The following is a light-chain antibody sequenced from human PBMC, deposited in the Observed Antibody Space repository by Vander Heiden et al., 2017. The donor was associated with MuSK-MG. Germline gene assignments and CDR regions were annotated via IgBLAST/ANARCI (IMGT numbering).Light chain of an antibody. CDR2: DAS. CDR1: QSVSSY. Sequence: EIVLTQSPATLSLSPGERATLACRASQSVSSYLAWYQQKPGQAPRLLIYDASNRATGIPARFSGSGSGTEFTLTISSLEPEDFAVYYCQQRSNWPLTFPGETKVGIK. J-gene: IGKJ4*01. CDR3: QQRSNWPLT. V-gene: IGKV3-11*01.